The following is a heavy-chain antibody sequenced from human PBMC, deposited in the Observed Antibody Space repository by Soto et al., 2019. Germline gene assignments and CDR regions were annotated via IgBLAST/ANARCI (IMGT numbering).Heavy chain of an antibody. J-gene: IGHJ4*02. CDR3: ARDLAAAGTSSLVY. Sequence: QVQLVESGGGVVQPGRSLRLSCAASGFTFSSYGMHWVRQAPGKVLEWVAVIWYDGSNKYYADSVKGRFTISRDNSKNTLYLQMNSLRAEDTAVYYCARDLAAAGTSSLVYWGQGTLVTVSS. D-gene: IGHD6-13*01. CDR1: GFTFSSYG. CDR2: IWYDGSNK. V-gene: IGHV3-33*01.